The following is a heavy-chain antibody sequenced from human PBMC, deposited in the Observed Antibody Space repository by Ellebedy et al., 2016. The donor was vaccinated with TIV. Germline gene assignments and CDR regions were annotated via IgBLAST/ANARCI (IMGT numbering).Heavy chain of an antibody. CDR3: ARAKSIAAPHYGMDV. CDR2: IWYDGSNE. CDR1: GFTSSSYG. J-gene: IGHJ6*02. Sequence: PGGSLRPSCAASGFTSSSYGMHWVRQAPGKGLEWVAVIWYDGSNEYYADSVKGRFTIPRDNSKNTLYLQMNSLRAEDTAVYYCARAKSIAAPHYGMDVWGQGTTVTVSS. D-gene: IGHD6-6*01. V-gene: IGHV3-33*08.